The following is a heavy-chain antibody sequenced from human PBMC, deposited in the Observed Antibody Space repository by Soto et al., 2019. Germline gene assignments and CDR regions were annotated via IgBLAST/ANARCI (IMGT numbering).Heavy chain of an antibody. J-gene: IGHJ4*02. CDR2: IVVGSDNT. D-gene: IGHD3-22*01. Sequence: SVKVSCKASGFTFTSSAVQWVRQARGQRLEWIGWIVVGSDNTSYAQKFQERVTITRDMSTSTAYMELSSLRSEDTAVYYCAAGLSRVTMIAMSYWGQGTLVTVSS. V-gene: IGHV1-58*01. CDR3: AAGLSRVTMIAMSY. CDR1: GFTFTSSA.